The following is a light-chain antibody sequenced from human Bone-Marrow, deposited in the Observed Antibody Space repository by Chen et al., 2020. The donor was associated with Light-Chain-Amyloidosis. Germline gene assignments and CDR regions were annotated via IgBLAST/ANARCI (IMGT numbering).Light chain of an antibody. CDR1: SGSIATNY. Sequence: NVMLTQPHSVSESPGKTVIISCTRSSGSIATNYVQWYQQRPGSSLTTVIHEDDQRPSGVPDRFSGSIDRSSNAASLTISGLKTEDEADYDCQSYQGSSQGMFGGGTKLTFL. V-gene: IGLV6-57*01. J-gene: IGLJ3*02. CDR3: QSYQGSSQGM. CDR2: EDD.